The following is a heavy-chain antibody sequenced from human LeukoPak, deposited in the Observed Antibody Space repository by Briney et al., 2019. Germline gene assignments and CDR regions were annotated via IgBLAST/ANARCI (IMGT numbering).Heavy chain of an antibody. J-gene: IGHJ4*02. Sequence: PSETLSLTCAVSGYSISSGYYWGWIRPPPEKGLEWIGSIYHSGSTYYNPSLKSRVTISVDTSKNQFSLKLSSVTAADTAVYYCARPRYSSSQFDYWGQGTLVTVSS. D-gene: IGHD6-13*01. CDR3: ARPRYSSSQFDY. V-gene: IGHV4-38-2*01. CDR2: IYHSGST. CDR1: GYSISSGYY.